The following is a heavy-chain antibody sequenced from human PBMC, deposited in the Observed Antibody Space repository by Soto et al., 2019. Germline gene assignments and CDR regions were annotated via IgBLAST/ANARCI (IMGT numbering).Heavy chain of an antibody. CDR2: IIPMFGTA. J-gene: IGHJ4*02. D-gene: IGHD5-18*01. V-gene: IGHV1-69*12. CDR1: GGTFSTYA. CDR3: ASGIQLWLRRINNGYSG. Sequence: QVQLVQSGAEVKKPESSVKVSCKAPGGTFSTYAIIWVRQAPGQGLEWMGGIIPMFGTANYAQRFQYRVTITADESTNTVYMELSSLRSDDTAMYFCASGIQLWLRRINNGYSGWGQGTLVTVSS.